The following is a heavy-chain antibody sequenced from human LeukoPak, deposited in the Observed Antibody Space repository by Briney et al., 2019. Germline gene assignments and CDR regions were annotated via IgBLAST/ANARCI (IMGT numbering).Heavy chain of an antibody. J-gene: IGHJ4*02. CDR3: ARDRVSIAAQFDY. D-gene: IGHD6-6*01. V-gene: IGHV3-21*01. CDR2: ISSSSSYI. Sequence: GGSLRLSCAASGFTFSSYSMNWFRKAPGKGLKWVSSISSSSSYIYYAASVKGRFTISRYNAKNSLYLQMNSLRAENTAVYYCARDRVSIAAQFDYWGQGTLVTVSS. CDR1: GFTFSSYS.